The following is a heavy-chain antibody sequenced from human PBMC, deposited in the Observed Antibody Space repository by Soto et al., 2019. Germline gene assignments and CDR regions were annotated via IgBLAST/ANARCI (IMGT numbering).Heavy chain of an antibody. J-gene: IGHJ5*02. CDR3: ARAAYTSSWNWFDP. CDR2: ISFDRSLE. D-gene: IGHD6-13*01. CDR1: GFNFMSYA. Sequence: PGGSLRLSCAASGFNFMSYAIHWVRQAPGKGLEWVAVISFDRSLEYYADSVKGRFTLSRDNSKNTLFLQMNGLRGEDTAVYYCARAAYTSSWNWFDPWGQGTLVTVSS. V-gene: IGHV3-30*04.